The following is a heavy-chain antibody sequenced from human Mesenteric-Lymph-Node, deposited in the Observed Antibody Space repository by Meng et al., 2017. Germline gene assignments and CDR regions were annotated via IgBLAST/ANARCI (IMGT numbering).Heavy chain of an antibody. Sequence: GGSLRLSCAASGFTVSSNYMSWVRQAPGKGLEWVSVIYSGGSTYYADSVKGRFTISRHNSKNTLYLQMNSLRAEDTAVYYCARHGPDSSSWYKSYYFDYWGQGTLVTVSS. J-gene: IGHJ4*02. D-gene: IGHD6-13*01. CDR2: IYSGGST. V-gene: IGHV3-53*04. CDR3: ARHGPDSSSWYKSYYFDY. CDR1: GFTVSSNY.